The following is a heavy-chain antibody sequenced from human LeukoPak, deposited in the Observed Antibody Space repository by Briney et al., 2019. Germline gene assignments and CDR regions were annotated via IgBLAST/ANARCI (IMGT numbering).Heavy chain of an antibody. J-gene: IGHJ6*02. Sequence: PGQSLRLSCAASGFTFSSYSMNWVRQAPGKGLEWVSSISSNSNYIYYADSMKGRLTISRDNAKNSLYLQMNSLRAEDTAVYYCARDLRPGGMDVWGQGTTVTVSS. CDR2: ISSNSNYI. D-gene: IGHD1-1*01. CDR3: ARDLRPGGMDV. V-gene: IGHV3-21*01. CDR1: GFTFSSYS.